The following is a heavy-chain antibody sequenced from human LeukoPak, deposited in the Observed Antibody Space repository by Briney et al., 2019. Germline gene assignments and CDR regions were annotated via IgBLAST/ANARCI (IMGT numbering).Heavy chain of an antibody. J-gene: IGHJ6*02. V-gene: IGHV1-2*02. D-gene: IGHD3-9*01. CDR3: ARFEAYYDILTGYYHGYYGMDV. CDR2: INPNSGGT. Sequence: ASVKVSCKASGYTFTGYYMHWVRQAPGQGLEWMGWINPNSGGTNYAQKFQGRVTMTRDTSISTAYMELSRLRSDGTAVYYCARFEAYYDILTGYYHGYYGMDVWGQGTTVTVSS. CDR1: GYTFTGYY.